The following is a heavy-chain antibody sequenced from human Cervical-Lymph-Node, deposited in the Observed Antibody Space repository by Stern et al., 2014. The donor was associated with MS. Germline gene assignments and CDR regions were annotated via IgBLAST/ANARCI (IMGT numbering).Heavy chain of an antibody. Sequence: QLQLQESGPGLVKPSQTLSLTCTVSGGSISSGDYYWNWIRQSPGKGLEWIAYIYFNGNTHYNPSLKSRVTISVDTPKNQLSLNLNSVTAADTAVYYCVRARAIVESEFDSWGQGALVTVSS. V-gene: IGHV4-30-4*01. D-gene: IGHD3-22*01. CDR1: GGSISSGDYY. CDR2: IYFNGNT. CDR3: VRARAIVESEFDS. J-gene: IGHJ5*01.